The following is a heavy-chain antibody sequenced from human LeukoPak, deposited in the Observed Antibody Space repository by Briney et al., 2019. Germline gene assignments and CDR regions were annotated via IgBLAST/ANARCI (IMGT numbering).Heavy chain of an antibody. D-gene: IGHD2-2*01. Sequence: KPSETLSLTCTVSGGSISSSSYYWGWIRQPPGKGLEWIGSIYYSGSTYYNPSLKSRVTISVDTSKNLFSLKLSSVPCADTDVYYRARHCGITSCYAPDYWGQGTLVTVSS. V-gene: IGHV4-39*01. CDR2: IYYSGST. CDR3: ARHCGITSCYAPDY. J-gene: IGHJ4*02. CDR1: GGSISSSSYY.